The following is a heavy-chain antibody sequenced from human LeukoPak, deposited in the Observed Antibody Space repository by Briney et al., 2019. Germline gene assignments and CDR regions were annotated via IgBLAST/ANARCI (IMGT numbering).Heavy chain of an antibody. CDR2: INWNGGST. CDR1: GFTFDDYG. V-gene: IGHV3-20*04. D-gene: IGHD2-15*01. Sequence: PGGSLRLSCAASGFTFDDYGMNWVRQAPGKGLEWVSGINWNGGSTGYADSVKGRLTISRDNAKNSLFLQMNRLRAEDTALHYCARAGSGAWDYFDYWGQGTLVTVSS. J-gene: IGHJ4*02. CDR3: ARAGSGAWDYFDY.